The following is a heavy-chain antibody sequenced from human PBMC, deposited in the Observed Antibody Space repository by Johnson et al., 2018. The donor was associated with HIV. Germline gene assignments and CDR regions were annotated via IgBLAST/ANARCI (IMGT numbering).Heavy chain of an antibody. J-gene: IGHJ3*02. CDR1: GFTFDDYA. CDR3: AKDINLHPGAFDI. CDR2: ISWDGGST. Sequence: VQLVESGGVVVQPGGSLRLSCAASGFTFDDYAMHWVRQAPGKGLEWVYLISWDGGSTYYADSVKGRFTISRDNSKNSLYMQMNSLRAEDTALYYCAKDINLHPGAFDIWGQGTMVTVSS. V-gene: IGHV3-43D*03. D-gene: IGHD3-10*01.